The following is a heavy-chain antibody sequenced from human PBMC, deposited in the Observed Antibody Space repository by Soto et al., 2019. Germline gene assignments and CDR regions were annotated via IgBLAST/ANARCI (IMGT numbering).Heavy chain of an antibody. CDR1: GGSISSNSYY. CDR2: IYYSGST. Sequence: SETLSLTCTVSGGSISSNSYYWGWIRQPPGKGLEWIGSIYYSGSTYYNPSLKSRVTISVDTSKNQFSLKLSSVTAADTAVYYCACIFSGGYGYGFYYYGMDVWGQGTTVTVSS. CDR3: ACIFSGGYGYGFYYYGMDV. D-gene: IGHD5-18*01. V-gene: IGHV4-39*01. J-gene: IGHJ6*02.